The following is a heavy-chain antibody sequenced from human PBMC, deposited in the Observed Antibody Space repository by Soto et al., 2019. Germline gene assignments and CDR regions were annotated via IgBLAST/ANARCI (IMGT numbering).Heavy chain of an antibody. Sequence: EVQLVQSGAEAKKPGESLKISCKGSGYNFANYWIGWVRQMPGKGLEWMGMISPGDSDTKNSPSLQGQITMSVDKSDSSAYLQWRSLKASDTAMYYCAAGYTTGPDAFDIWGQGTMVTVSS. J-gene: IGHJ3*02. CDR3: AAGYTTGPDAFDI. D-gene: IGHD6-13*01. CDR2: ISPGDSDT. CDR1: GYNFANYW. V-gene: IGHV5-51*01.